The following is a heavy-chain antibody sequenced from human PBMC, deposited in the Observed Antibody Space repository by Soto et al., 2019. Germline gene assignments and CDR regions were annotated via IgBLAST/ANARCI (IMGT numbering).Heavy chain of an antibody. CDR1: GFTFSSYA. CDR2: ISGSGGST. Sequence: EVQLLESGGGLVQPGGSLRLSCAASGFTFSSYAMSWVRQAPGKGLEWVSAISGSGGSTYYADSVKGRFTISRDNSKNTVYLQMNSLRAEDTAVYYCANEGSSRGGAFDIWGQGTMVTVSS. D-gene: IGHD6-13*01. CDR3: ANEGSSRGGAFDI. J-gene: IGHJ3*02. V-gene: IGHV3-23*01.